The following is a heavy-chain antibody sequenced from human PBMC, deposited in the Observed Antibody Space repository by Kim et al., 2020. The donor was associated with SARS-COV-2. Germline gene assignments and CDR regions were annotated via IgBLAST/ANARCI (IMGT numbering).Heavy chain of an antibody. V-gene: IGHV4-4*07. J-gene: IGHJ5*02. CDR1: GGSISSYY. CDR3: ARVGRRGYYDSSGPNWFDP. CDR2: IYTSGST. Sequence: SETLSLTCTVSGGSISSYYWSWIRQPAGKGLEWIGRIYTSGSTNYNPSLKSRVTMSVDTSKNQFSLKLSSVTAADTAVYYCARVGRRGYYDSSGPNWFDPWGQGTLVTVSS. D-gene: IGHD3-22*01.